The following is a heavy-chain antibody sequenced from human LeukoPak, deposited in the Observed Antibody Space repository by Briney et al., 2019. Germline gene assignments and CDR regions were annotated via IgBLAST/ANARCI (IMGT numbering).Heavy chain of an antibody. CDR3: ARGSGIAARLGGGWSDP. Sequence: TSETLSLTCAVYGGSFSGYYWSWIRQPPGKGLEWIGEINHSGSTNYNPSLKSRVTISVDTSKNQFSLKLSSVTAADTAVYYCARGSGIAARLGGGWSDPWGQGTLVTVSS. J-gene: IGHJ5*02. CDR2: INHSGST. D-gene: IGHD6-6*01. V-gene: IGHV4-34*01. CDR1: GGSFSGYY.